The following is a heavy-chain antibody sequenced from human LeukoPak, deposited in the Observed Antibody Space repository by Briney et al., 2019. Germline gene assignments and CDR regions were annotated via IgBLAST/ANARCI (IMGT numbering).Heavy chain of an antibody. V-gene: IGHV3-48*03. J-gene: IGHJ4*02. CDR2: ISSSGSPI. CDR3: AREVRDGYNPEYYFDF. Sequence: GGALRLSCAASGFTFSSYEMNWVRQAPAKGLEWVSYISSSGSPIYYADSVKGRFTISRDNAKNSLYLQMNSLRAEDTAVYYCAREVRDGYNPEYYFDFWGQGTLVTVSS. D-gene: IGHD5-24*01. CDR1: GFTFSSYE.